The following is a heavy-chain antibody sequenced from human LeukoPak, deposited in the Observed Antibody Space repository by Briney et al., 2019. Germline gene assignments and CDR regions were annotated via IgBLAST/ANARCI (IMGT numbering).Heavy chain of an antibody. V-gene: IGHV3-23*01. Sequence: GGSLRLSCAASGFTFSSYAMSWVRQAPGKGLEWVSAISGSGGSTYYADSVKGRFTISRDNSKNTLYLQMNSLRAEDTAVCYCAKGTPPLRYFDWSASGYGPLFDYWGQGTLVTVSS. D-gene: IGHD3-9*01. CDR1: GFTFSSYA. CDR2: ISGSGGST. CDR3: AKGTPPLRYFDWSASGYGPLFDY. J-gene: IGHJ4*02.